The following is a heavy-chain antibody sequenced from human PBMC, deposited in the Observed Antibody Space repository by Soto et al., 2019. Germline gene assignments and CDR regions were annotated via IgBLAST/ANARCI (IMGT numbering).Heavy chain of an antibody. V-gene: IGHV4-31*03. CDR1: GGSISSGGYY. CDR3: AREVVVADIGGHDAFDI. J-gene: IGHJ3*02. D-gene: IGHD2-15*01. Sequence: SETLSLTCTVSGGSISSGGYYWSWIRQHPGKGLEWIGYIYYSGSTYYNPSLKSRVTISVDTSKNQFSLKLSSVTAADTAVYYCAREVVVADIGGHDAFDIWGQGTMVTVS. CDR2: IYYSGST.